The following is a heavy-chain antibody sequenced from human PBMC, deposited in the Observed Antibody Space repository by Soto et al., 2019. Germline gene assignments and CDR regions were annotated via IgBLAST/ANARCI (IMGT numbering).Heavy chain of an antibody. V-gene: IGHV4-39*01. CDR1: GGSIDNSHSF. CDR2: VFYSGGR. Sequence: SETVSLTCDVSGGSIDNSHSFRGWVRQPPRRGLEFLGSVFYSGGRYCNRSLQIRVTVSVDTSKNQASLRVRSVTVAEKAMYYCLKVVEAATRHTDFDSWGQEIVVTVS. D-gene: IGHD2-15*01. J-gene: IGHJ4*02. CDR3: LKVVEAATRHTDFDS.